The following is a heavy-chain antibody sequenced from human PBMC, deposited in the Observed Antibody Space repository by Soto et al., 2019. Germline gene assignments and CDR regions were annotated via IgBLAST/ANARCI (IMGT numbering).Heavy chain of an antibody. J-gene: IGHJ4*02. CDR1: GGSISSYY. V-gene: IGHV4-4*07. CDR2: IYTSGST. CDR3: ATRRRYGYSYGQAARGYYFDY. D-gene: IGHD5-18*01. Sequence: SETLSLTCTVSGGSISSYYWSWIRQPAGKGLEWIGRIYTSGSTNYNPSLKSRVTMSVDTSKNQFSLKLSSVTAADTAVYYCATRRRYGYSYGQAARGYYFDYWGQGTLVTVSS.